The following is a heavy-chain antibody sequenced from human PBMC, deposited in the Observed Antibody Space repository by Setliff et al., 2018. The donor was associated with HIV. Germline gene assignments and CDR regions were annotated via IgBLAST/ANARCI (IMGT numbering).Heavy chain of an antibody. CDR3: ARPHSTIYYYVAFDI. J-gene: IGHJ3*02. CDR1: GGSISSSSYY. CDR2: IYSSGST. V-gene: IGHV4-39*01. D-gene: IGHD3-22*01. Sequence: AGTLSLTCTVSGGSISSSSYYWGWNRQPPGKGLERIGSIYSSGSTYYNPTLKRRVTISVDTSKNQFSLKLSSVTAADTAVYYCARPHSTIYYYVAFDIWGQGTMVTVSS.